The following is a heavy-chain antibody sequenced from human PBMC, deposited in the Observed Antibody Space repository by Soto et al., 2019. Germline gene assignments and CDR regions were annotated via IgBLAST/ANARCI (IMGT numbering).Heavy chain of an antibody. CDR3: AGGYTYGAY. CDR2: IWNDGSDK. D-gene: IGHD5-18*01. CDR1: GFTFSNYG. Sequence: QAQLVESGGGVVQPGRSLRLSCAASGFTFSNYGMHWVRQAPGKGLEWVAVIWNDGSDKYYADSVKGRFTISTDNSKNTLNLQMTSLRAEDTAVYYCAGGYTYGAYWGQGALVAFAS. V-gene: IGHV3-33*01. J-gene: IGHJ4*02.